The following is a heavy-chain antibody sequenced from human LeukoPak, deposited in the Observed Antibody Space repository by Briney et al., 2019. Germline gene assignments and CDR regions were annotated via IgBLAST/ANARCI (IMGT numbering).Heavy chain of an antibody. CDR2: ISAYNGNT. CDR1: GYTFTSYG. CDR3: ARRGYYDSSGYYVYPFDY. J-gene: IGHJ4*02. V-gene: IGHV1-18*01. Sequence: ASVKVSCKASGYTFTSYGISWMRQAPGQGLEWVGWISAYNGNTNYAQKLQGRVTMTTDASTSTAYMELRSLRSDDTAVYYCARRGYYDSSGYYVYPFDYWGQGTLVTVSS. D-gene: IGHD3-22*01.